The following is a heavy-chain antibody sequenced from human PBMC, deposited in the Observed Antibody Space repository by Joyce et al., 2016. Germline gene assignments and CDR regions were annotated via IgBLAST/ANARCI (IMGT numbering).Heavy chain of an antibody. Sequence: EVQLVESGGSLVQPGGSLRLSCAASGFTLSSFEMNWVRQAPGKGLEWVSGIRSRGTGGTTYYADSVKGRFTISRDNAKNSLYLQMNSLRGEDTAVYYCASSGYCSRSSCFNWGQGTLVTVSS. J-gene: IGHJ4*02. D-gene: IGHD2-2*01. CDR3: ASSGYCSRSSCFN. V-gene: IGHV3-48*03. CDR2: IRSRGTGGTT. CDR1: GFTLSSFE.